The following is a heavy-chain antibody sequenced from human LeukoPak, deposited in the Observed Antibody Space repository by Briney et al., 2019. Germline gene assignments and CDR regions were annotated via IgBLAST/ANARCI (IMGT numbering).Heavy chain of an antibody. J-gene: IGHJ6*03. CDR2: INHSGST. Sequence: SETLSLTCAVYGGSFSGYYWSWIRQPPGKGLEWIGEINHSGSTNYNPSLKSRVTISVDTSKNQFSLKLSSVTAADTAVYYCARGVGYNGYDPIPYYYYYMDVWGKGTTVTVSS. CDR1: GGSFSGYY. CDR3: ARGVGYNGYDPIPYYYYYMDV. V-gene: IGHV4-34*01. D-gene: IGHD5-12*01.